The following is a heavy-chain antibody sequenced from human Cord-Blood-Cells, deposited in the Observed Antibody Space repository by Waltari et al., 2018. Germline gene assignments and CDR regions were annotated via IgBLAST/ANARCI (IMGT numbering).Heavy chain of an antibody. CDR3: ARVPRLTGGAFDI. V-gene: IGHV3-48*01. CDR1: GFTFSSYR. Sequence: EVQLVESGGGLVQPGGSLRLSCAASGFTFSSYRMNWVRQAPGKGLEWVSYISSSSSTIYYADSVKGRFTISRDNAKNSLYLQMNSLRAEDTAVYYCARVPRLTGGAFDIWGQGTMVTVSS. D-gene: IGHD1-20*01. J-gene: IGHJ3*02. CDR2: ISSSSSTI.